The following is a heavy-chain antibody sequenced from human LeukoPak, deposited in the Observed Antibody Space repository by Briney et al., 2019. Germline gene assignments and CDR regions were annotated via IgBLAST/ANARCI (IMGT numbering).Heavy chain of an antibody. Sequence: GGSLRLSCAASGFTFDNYAMNWVRQAPGKGLEWVSSISGGGETTYYADSAKGRFTISRDNSQNTLYLQMNSLRAEDTAVYYCARDYADYVGYFFFDYWGQGTLVTVSS. CDR1: GFTFDNYA. V-gene: IGHV3-23*01. J-gene: IGHJ4*02. D-gene: IGHD4-17*01. CDR2: ISGGGETT. CDR3: ARDYADYVGYFFFDY.